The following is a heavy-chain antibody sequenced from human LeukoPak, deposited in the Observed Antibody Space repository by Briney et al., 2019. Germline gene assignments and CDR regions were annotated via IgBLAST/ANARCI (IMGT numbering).Heavy chain of an antibody. CDR1: GGSISSSSYY. J-gene: IGHJ4*02. V-gene: IGHV4-39*07. CDR2: IYYSGST. CDR3: ARMTVDMVRGVIIIDY. Sequence: SETLSLTCTVSGGSISSSSYYWGWIRQPPGKGLEWIGSIYYSGSTYYNPSLKSRVTISVDTSKNQFSLKLSSVTAADTAVYYCARMTVDMVRGVIIIDYWGQGTLVTVSS. D-gene: IGHD3-10*01.